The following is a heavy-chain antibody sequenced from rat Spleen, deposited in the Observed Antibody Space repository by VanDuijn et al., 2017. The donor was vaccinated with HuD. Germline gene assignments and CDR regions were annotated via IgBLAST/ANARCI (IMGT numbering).Heavy chain of an antibody. V-gene: IGHV5-29*01. D-gene: IGHD4-3*01. CDR2: INYDGSST. CDR3: ANAEFGVGWFAY. J-gene: IGHJ3*01. CDR1: GFTFRNYG. Sequence: EVELVESGGGLVQPGGSMKLSCAASGFTFRNYGMAWVRQAPTKGLEWVATINYDGSSTFYRDSVRDRFTISRDAKNTLYLQMDSLRSEDTATYYCANAEFGVGWFAYWGQGTLVTVSS.